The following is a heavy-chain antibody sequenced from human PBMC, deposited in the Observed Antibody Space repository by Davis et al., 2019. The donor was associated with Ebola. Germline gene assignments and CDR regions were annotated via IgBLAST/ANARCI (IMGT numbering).Heavy chain of an antibody. V-gene: IGHV3-23*01. D-gene: IGHD2-2*01. CDR3: AKLWGSATSCSGIDN. J-gene: IGHJ4*02. CDR1: GFTFNKYG. Sequence: PGGSLRLSCAASGFTFNKYGMSWVRQALGKGLEWVAAVSRKGGTYYADSVKGRFTISRDNSKNTLYLQLNSLRPEDTAVYYCAKLWGSATSCSGIDNWGQGTLVTVSS. CDR2: VSRKGGT.